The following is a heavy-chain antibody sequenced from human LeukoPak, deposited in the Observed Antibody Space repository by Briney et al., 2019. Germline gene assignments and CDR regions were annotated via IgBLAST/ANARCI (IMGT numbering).Heavy chain of an antibody. CDR3: AKRGVVIRVILVGFHKEAYYFDS. Sequence: GGSLRLSCAVSGITLSNYGMSWVRQAPGKGREWVAGISDSGGRTNYADSVKGRFIISRDNPKNTLYLQMNSLRAEDTAVYFCAKRGVVIRVILVGFHKEAYYFDSWGQGALVTVSS. CDR1: GITLSNYG. CDR2: ISDSGGRT. V-gene: IGHV3-23*01. J-gene: IGHJ4*02. D-gene: IGHD3-22*01.